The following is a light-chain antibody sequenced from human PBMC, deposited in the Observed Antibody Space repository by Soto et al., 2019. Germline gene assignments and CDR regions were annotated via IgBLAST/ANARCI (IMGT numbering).Light chain of an antibody. CDR3: TSYTSSTTLYV. J-gene: IGLJ1*01. V-gene: IGLV2-14*01. Sequence: QSALTQPASVSGSPGQSITISCTGTSSDVGAYKYVSWYQQQAGKSPRLMIYEVNNRPSGVSNRFSGSKSDNTASLTISGLQAEDEADYYCTSYTSSTTLYVFGSGTKVTVL. CDR1: SSDVGAYKY. CDR2: EVN.